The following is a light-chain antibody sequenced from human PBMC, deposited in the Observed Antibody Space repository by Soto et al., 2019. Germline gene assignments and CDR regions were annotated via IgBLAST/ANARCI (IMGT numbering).Light chain of an antibody. J-gene: IGKJ5*01. V-gene: IGKV1-9*01. CDR2: TAS. Sequence: DIHLTQSPSFLAASVGEGRTVTWRAIQGISTYLAWYQHKPGNAPNLLIYTASTLQTGVPSRFSGSAFGTEFTLTISSLQPEDFATYYCRQLAGFPITFGQGTHWRL. CDR3: RQLAGFPIT. CDR1: QGISTY.